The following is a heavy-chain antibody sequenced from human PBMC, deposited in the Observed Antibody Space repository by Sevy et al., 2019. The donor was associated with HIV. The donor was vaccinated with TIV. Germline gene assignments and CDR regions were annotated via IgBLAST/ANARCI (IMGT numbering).Heavy chain of an antibody. J-gene: IGHJ4*02. V-gene: IGHV4-59*01. D-gene: IGHD3-10*01. CDR2: IYYSGST. Sequence: SETLSLTCTVSGGSISSYYWSWIRQPPGKGLEWIGYIYYSGSTNYNPSLKSRVTISVDTSKNQLSLKLSSVTAADTAVYYCARSRLYYYGSGSYFPHYYFDYWGQGTLVTVSS. CDR1: GGSISSYY. CDR3: ARSRLYYYGSGSYFPHYYFDY.